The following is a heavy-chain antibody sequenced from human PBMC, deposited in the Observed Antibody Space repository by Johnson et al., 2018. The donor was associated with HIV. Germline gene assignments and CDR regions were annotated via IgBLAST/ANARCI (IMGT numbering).Heavy chain of an antibody. J-gene: IGHJ3*02. CDR1: GFTFSSYG. D-gene: IGHD2-21*02. CDR3: AKECGGDCYDAFDI. CDR2: LRYDGNNK. Sequence: QVQLVESGGGVVQPGGSLRLSCAASGFTFSSYGMHWVRQAPGKGLAWVAFLRYDGNNKSYADSVKGRFTISRDNSRSTLYLQMNSLRAEDTAAYYCAKECGGDCYDAFDIWGQGTMVTVSS. V-gene: IGHV3-30*02.